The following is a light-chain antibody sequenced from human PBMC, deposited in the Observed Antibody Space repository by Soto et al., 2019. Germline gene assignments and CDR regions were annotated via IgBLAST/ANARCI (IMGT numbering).Light chain of an antibody. CDR3: QQYDSYPIT. Sequence: DIQMTQSPSSLSASVGDRVTITCRASHSICSYLNWYQQKPGKAPKLLIYAASTLQSGVPSRFSGSGSGTDYTLTISSLQPEDFATYYCQQYDSYPITFGQGTRLEIK. V-gene: IGKV1-16*01. CDR2: AAS. CDR1: HSICSY. J-gene: IGKJ5*01.